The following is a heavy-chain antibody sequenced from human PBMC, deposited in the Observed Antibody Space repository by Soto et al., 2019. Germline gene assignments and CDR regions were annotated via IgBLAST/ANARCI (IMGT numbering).Heavy chain of an antibody. J-gene: IGHJ4*02. D-gene: IGHD6-13*01. Sequence: SETLSLTCAVSGGSISSSNWWSWVRQPPGKGLEWIGEIYHSGSTNYNPSLKSRVTISVDKSKNQFSLKLSSVTAADTAVYYCASEWTRYSRASSPSHYPDQRPLGTLSS. CDR3: ASEWTRYSRASSPSHY. CDR2: IYHSGST. CDR1: GGSISSSNW. V-gene: IGHV4-4*02.